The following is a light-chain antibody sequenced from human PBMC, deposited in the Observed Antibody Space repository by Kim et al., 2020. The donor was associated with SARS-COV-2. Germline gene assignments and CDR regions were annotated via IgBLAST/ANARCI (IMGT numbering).Light chain of an antibody. J-gene: IGKJ5*01. CDR1: QGISSH. V-gene: IGKV1-9*01. Sequence: IQLTQSPSSLSASVGDRVTITCRASQGISSHLAWYQQKPGKAPKLLIYVASTLQSGVPSRFSGSASGTDFTLTISSLQPEDFATYYCQQLHRYHITFGQGTRLEIK. CDR3: QQLHRYHIT. CDR2: VAS.